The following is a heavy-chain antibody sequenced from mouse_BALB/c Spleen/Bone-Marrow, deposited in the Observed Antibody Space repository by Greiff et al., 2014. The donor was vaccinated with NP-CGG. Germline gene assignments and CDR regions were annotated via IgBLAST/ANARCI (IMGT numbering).Heavy chain of an antibody. CDR3: ARHGITRLLDY. Sequence: EVNLVESGGGLVKPGGSLKLSCAASGFTFSSYAMSWVRQTPEKRLGWVATISSGGSYTYYPDSVKGRFTISRDNAKNTLYLQMSSLRSEDTAMYYCARHGITRLLDYWGQGTTLTVSS. CDR1: GFTFSSYA. V-gene: IGHV5-9-3*01. J-gene: IGHJ2*01. D-gene: IGHD2-4*01. CDR2: ISSGGSYT.